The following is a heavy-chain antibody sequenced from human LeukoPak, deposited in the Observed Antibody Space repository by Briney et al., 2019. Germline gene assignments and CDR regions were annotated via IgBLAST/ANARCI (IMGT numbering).Heavy chain of an antibody. V-gene: IGHV4-61*10. D-gene: IGHD6-13*01. Sequence: SETLSLTCTVSGGSISSGTYSWSWIRQPAGKGLEWIGHIYKSGSTNYNPSLKSRVTISVDTSKNQFSLKLSSVTAADTAVYYCARDSSSWSPTGAFDIWGQGTMVTVSS. CDR3: ARDSSSWSPTGAFDI. J-gene: IGHJ3*02. CDR2: IYKSGST. CDR1: GGSISSGTYS.